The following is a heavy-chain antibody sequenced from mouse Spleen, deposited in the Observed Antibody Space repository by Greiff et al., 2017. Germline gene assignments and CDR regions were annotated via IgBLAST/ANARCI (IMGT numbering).Heavy chain of an antibody. CDR2: ISSGGSYT. CDR3: ARRGSSSYYYAMDY. Sequence: EVQLVESGGGLVKPGGSLKLSCAASGFTFSSYAMSWVRQTPEKRLEWVATISSGGSYTYYPDSVKGRFTISRDNAKNTLYLQMSSLRSEDTAMYYCARRGSSSYYYAMDYWGQGTSGTVSS. CDR1: GFTFSSYA. V-gene: IGHV5-9-3*01. J-gene: IGHJ4*01. D-gene: IGHD1-1*01.